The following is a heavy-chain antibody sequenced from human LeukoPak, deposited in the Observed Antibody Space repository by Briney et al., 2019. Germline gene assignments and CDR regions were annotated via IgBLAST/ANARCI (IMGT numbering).Heavy chain of an antibody. J-gene: IGHJ4*02. D-gene: IGHD3-10*01. Sequence: SETLSLTCTVSGGSISSYYWSWIRQPPGKGLEWIGYIYYSGSTNYNPSLKSRVTISVDTSKNQFSLKLSSVTAADTAVYYCARGTWSYGSGSSYFDYWGQGTLGTVSS. V-gene: IGHV4-59*01. CDR3: ARGTWSYGSGSSYFDY. CDR2: IYYSGST. CDR1: GGSISSYY.